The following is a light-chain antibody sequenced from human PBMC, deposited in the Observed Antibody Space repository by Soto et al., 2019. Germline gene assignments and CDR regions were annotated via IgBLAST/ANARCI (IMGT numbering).Light chain of an antibody. CDR3: QQTYSTPQP. V-gene: IGKV1-39*01. CDR1: QSISRH. CDR2: IAS. J-gene: IGKJ5*01. Sequence: DIQVNLSTSSLSASVRDRVAITCRASQSISRHLNWYQQKPGKAPKLLINIASSLQSGVPSRFSGSGSGTDFTLTISNVQPEDFATYYCQQTYSTPQPFGQGTLLEIK.